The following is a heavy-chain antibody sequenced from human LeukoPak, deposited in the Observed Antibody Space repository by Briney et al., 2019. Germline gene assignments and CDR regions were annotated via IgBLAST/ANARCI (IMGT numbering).Heavy chain of an antibody. Sequence: KSSETLSLTCTVSGGSVSNGSYYWSWIRQPPGKGLEWIGYIYYSGSTNYNPSLKSRVTISVDTSKNQFSLKLSSVTAADTAVYYCASEAWGSSAFDYWGQGTLVTVSS. CDR2: IYYSGST. V-gene: IGHV4-61*01. CDR3: ASEAWGSSAFDY. J-gene: IGHJ4*02. CDR1: GGSVSNGSYY. D-gene: IGHD6-13*01.